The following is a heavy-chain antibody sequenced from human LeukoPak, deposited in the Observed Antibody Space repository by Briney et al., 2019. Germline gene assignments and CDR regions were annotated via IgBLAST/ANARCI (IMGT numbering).Heavy chain of an antibody. CDR1: GFIFTDYA. CDR3: ARSGLATCHY. V-gene: IGHV3-23*01. J-gene: IGHJ4*02. CDR2: INNGAGDT. Sequence: GGSLRLSCQASGFIFTDYAMSWVRQAPGKGLEWVSSINNGAGDTFFADSVKGRFTISRDDSRGMVYLQMNSLTAEDTAVYYCARSGLATCHYWGQGTLVTVSS. D-gene: IGHD3-10*01.